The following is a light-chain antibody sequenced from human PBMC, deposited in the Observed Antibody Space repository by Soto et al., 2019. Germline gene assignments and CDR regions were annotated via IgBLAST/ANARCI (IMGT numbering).Light chain of an antibody. CDR3: QPRYSTPWT. J-gene: IGKJ1*01. Sequence: DILMMQSPSSLSASVGDRVTITCRASQSGRTNLNWYQQKPGKAPNLLIYGASTIPTGVPSRFIGAGSVTDFTLTISGLQPEDVATYDCQPRYSTPWTFGPGTKGGYQ. CDR2: GAS. V-gene: IGKV1-39*01. CDR1: QSGRTN.